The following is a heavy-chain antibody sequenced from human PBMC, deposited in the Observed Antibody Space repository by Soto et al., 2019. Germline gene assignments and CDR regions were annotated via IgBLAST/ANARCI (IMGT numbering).Heavy chain of an antibody. D-gene: IGHD3-16*01. V-gene: IGHV3-23*01. CDR1: GFAFSSSA. CDR2: ITVAGGGI. Sequence: EVQLLESGGGLAQPGGSLRLSCAASGFAFSSSAMAWIRQTPGKGLQWVSAITVAGGGIYYADSVKGQFPISRDKSKKTLYLQMNSLSAEDTAPYVCAKSPPSPKMGGTSPWGQGTLVTVSS. J-gene: IGHJ5*02. CDR3: AKSPPSPKMGGTSP.